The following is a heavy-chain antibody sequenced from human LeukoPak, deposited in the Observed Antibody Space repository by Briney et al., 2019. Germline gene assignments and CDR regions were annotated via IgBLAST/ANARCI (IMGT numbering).Heavy chain of an antibody. J-gene: IGHJ4*02. V-gene: IGHV3-48*01. CDR2: IGSSSSTI. CDR3: ARGLTY. CDR1: GLIFSDAW. Sequence: GGSLRLSCVASGLIFSDAWMNWVRQAPGRGLEWVSDIGSSSSTIYYADSVKGRFTISRDNAKNSLYLQMTSLRAEDTAVYYCARGLTYWGQGTLVTVSS. D-gene: IGHD3-10*01.